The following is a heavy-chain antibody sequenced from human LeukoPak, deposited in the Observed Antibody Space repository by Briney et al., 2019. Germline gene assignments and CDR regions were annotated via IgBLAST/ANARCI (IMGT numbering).Heavy chain of an antibody. CDR2: ISAYNGNT. Sequence: ASVKVSYQASGYTFTSYGISWVRQAPGQGLEWMGWISAYNGNTNYAQKLQGRVTMTTDTSTSTANMELRSLSSDDTDVYYCARVLGEYCSSTSCYMRLDYYYYYYMDVWGKGTTVTVSS. CDR1: GYTFTSYG. V-gene: IGHV1-18*01. CDR3: ARVLGEYCSSTSCYMRLDYYYYYYMDV. D-gene: IGHD2-2*02. J-gene: IGHJ6*03.